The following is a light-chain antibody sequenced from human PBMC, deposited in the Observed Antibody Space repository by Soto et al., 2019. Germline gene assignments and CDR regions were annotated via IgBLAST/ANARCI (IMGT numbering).Light chain of an antibody. CDR1: QSVSSSY. V-gene: IGKV3-20*01. J-gene: IGKJ1*01. Sequence: EIVLTQSPGTLSLSPGERATLSCRASQSVSSSYLAWYQQKPGQAPRLLIYGASSRATGIPDRFSGSGSGTDFTLTISRLEPEDFAVYYCHQYGSSPRTFGQGTKVDTK. CDR2: GAS. CDR3: HQYGSSPRT.